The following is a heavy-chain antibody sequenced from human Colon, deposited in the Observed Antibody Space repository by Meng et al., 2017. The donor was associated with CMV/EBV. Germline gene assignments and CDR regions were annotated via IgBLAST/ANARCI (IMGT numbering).Heavy chain of an antibody. D-gene: IGHD3-10*01. V-gene: IGHV4-38-2*02. CDR3: ARTVRSRDYYYGMDV. Sequence: SETLSLTCTVSGYSISSGYYWGWIRQPPGKGLEWIGSIYHSGSTYYNPSLKSRVTISVDTSKNQFSLKLSSVTAADTAVYYCARTVRSRDYYYGMDVWGQGTTVTVSS. CDR2: IYHSGST. J-gene: IGHJ6*02. CDR1: GYSISSGYY.